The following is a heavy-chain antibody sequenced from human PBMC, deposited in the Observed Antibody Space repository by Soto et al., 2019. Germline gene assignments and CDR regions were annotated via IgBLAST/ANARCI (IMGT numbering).Heavy chain of an antibody. J-gene: IGHJ4*02. CDR1: GFTFKHNA. CDR2: ISYDGSTK. CDR3: AREGTAEPGPNYYDL. Sequence: QVQLVESGGGVVQPGRSLTIFCTASGFTFKHNAMHWIRRAPAKGLVWVADISYDGSTKNYADSVKGRFTNSRDKSKNTLSLEMSALKSEDTATYYCAREGTAEPGPNYYDLWGQGTLVAVSS. V-gene: IGHV3-30-3*01. D-gene: IGHD6-13*01.